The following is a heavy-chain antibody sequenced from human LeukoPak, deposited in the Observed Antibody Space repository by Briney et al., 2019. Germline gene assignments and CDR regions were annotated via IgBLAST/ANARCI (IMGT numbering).Heavy chain of an antibody. CDR3: AKAWPDTYYYDSSGYYYLDY. V-gene: IGHV3-30*02. CDR2: IRYDGSNK. D-gene: IGHD3-22*01. J-gene: IGHJ4*02. CDR1: GFTFSYFW. Sequence: GGSLRLSCAASGFTFSYFWMSWVRQAPGKGLEWVAFIRYDGSNKYYADSVKGRFTISRDNSKNTLYLQMNSLRAEDTAVYYCAKAWPDTYYYDSSGYYYLDYWGQGTLVTVSS.